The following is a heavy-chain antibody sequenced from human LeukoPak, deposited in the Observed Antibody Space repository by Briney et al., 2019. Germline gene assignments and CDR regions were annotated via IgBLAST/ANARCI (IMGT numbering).Heavy chain of an antibody. Sequence: SQTLSLTCAISGDSVFSNSAAWNWIRQSPSRGLEWLGRTYYRSKWYNDYALSVKSRITVNPDTSKHQFSLQLNSVTPEDTAVNYCARGSNLYSSSWYFDDWGQGTLVTVSS. J-gene: IGHJ4*02. CDR2: TYYRSKWYN. CDR1: GDSVFSNSAA. V-gene: IGHV6-1*01. D-gene: IGHD6-13*01. CDR3: ARGSNLYSSSWYFDD.